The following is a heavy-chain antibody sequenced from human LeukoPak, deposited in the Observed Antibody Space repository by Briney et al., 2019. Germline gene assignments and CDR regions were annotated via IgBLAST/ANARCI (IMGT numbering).Heavy chain of an antibody. Sequence: GGSLRLSCAASGFTFSSYAMSWVRQAPGKGLEWVSSISSSSSYIYYADSVKGRFTISRDNAKNSLYLQMNSLRAEDTAVYYCARDDVAGTGFDYWGQGTLVTVSS. CDR2: ISSSSSYI. D-gene: IGHD6-19*01. V-gene: IGHV3-21*01. CDR1: GFTFSSYA. CDR3: ARDDVAGTGFDY. J-gene: IGHJ4*02.